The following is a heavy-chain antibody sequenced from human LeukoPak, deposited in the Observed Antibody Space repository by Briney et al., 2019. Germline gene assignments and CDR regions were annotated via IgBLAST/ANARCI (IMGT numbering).Heavy chain of an antibody. CDR3: ASAVDGTKYYFAY. J-gene: IGHJ4*02. CDR1: TLSVRTAC. Sequence: PGGSLRLSCAASTLSVRTACMTWVRQTAGKGLEWVAVIYGGGSGTTFYADSVKGRFTISRDTSKNTLYLQMNNLRAEDTAVYYCASAVDGTKYYFAYWGQGTLVTISS. CDR2: IYGGGSGTT. D-gene: IGHD6-19*01. V-gene: IGHV3-53*01.